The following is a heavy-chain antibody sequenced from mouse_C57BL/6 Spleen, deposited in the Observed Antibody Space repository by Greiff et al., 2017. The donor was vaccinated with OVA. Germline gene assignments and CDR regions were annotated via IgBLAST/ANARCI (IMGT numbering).Heavy chain of an antibody. Sequence: VQLQQPGAELVKPGASVKMSCKASGYTFTSYWITWVKQRPGQGLEWIGDIYPGSGSTNYNEKFKGKATLTVDTSSSTAYLQLSSLTSKDAAVDNYARYDYDKEFDYWGQGTTLTVSS. V-gene: IGHV1-55*01. CDR2: IYPGSGST. D-gene: IGHD2-4*01. CDR3: ARYDYDKEFDY. CDR1: GYTFTSYW. J-gene: IGHJ2*01.